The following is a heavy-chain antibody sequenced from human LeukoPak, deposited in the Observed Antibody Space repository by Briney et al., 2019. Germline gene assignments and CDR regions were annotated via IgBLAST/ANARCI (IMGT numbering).Heavy chain of an antibody. D-gene: IGHD3-9*01. V-gene: IGHV1-18*04. CDR3: AKGGYDILTGYDSPSDY. CDR2: ISAYNGNT. J-gene: IGHJ4*02. Sequence: ASVKVSCKASGYTFTSYGISWVRQAPGQGLEWMGWISAYNGNTNYAQKLQGRVTMTTDTSTSTAYMGLRSLRSDDTAVYYCAKGGYDILTGYDSPSDYWGQGTLVTVSS. CDR1: GYTFTSYG.